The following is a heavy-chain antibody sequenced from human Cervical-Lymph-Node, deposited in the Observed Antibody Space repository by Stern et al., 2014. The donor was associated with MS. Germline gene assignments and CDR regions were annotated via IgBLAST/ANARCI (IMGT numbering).Heavy chain of an antibody. Sequence: VQLVESGAEVKKPGASVKVSCKASGYTFTSLGISWVRQAPGQGLEWMGWISAYNGNTTYAQELQGRVTLTTDTSTTTAYMELRSLTSDDTAVYCASGSLEGFDPWGQGTLVTVSS. CDR1: GYTFTSLG. CDR3: SGSLEGFDP. CDR2: ISAYNGNT. V-gene: IGHV1-18*01. D-gene: IGHD5-24*01. J-gene: IGHJ5*02.